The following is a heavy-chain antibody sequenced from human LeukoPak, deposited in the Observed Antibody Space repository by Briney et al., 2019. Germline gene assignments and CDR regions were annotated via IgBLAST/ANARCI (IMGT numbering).Heavy chain of an antibody. CDR2: IYYSGRT. Sequence: SSETLPLTCTIFGDSVSRSDSYWDWIRQPPGKGLERIGTIYYSGRTYYIPSLNSRVTQSVDISNNRVFLTLSSVTAADTALYFCARRRYYDSSGYLEWGQGTLVTVSS. CDR1: GDSVSRSDSY. CDR3: ARRRYYDSSGYLE. J-gene: IGHJ1*01. D-gene: IGHD3-22*01. V-gene: IGHV4-39*07.